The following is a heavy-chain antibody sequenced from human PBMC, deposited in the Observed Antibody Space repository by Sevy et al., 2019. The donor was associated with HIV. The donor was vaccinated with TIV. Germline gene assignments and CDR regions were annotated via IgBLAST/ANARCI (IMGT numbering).Heavy chain of an antibody. J-gene: IGHJ5*02. D-gene: IGHD3-10*01. Sequence: SETLSLTCTVSGGSVTTGYWSWIRQSPGKGPEWIGYVYDIGRTGYSPSLKSRVTISLDTSKTQCSLQLNSITAADTAVYYCAVVRDYGSGSFSPWFGPRGQGTLVTVSS. CDR2: VYDIGRT. V-gene: IGHV4-59*02. CDR1: GGSVTTGY. CDR3: AVVRDYGSGSFSPWFGP.